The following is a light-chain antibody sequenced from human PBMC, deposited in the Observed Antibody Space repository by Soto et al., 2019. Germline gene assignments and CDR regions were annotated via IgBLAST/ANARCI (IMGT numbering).Light chain of an antibody. J-gene: IGKJ2*01. V-gene: IGKV3-15*01. Sequence: EIVMTQSPGTLSVSPGERATLSCRASQSVRSNLAWYQQKPGQAPRLLIYGASTRATGIPARFSGSGSGTGLTLTISSLQSEDFAVYYCQQYNDWPGTFGQGTTLEVK. CDR1: QSVRSN. CDR2: GAS. CDR3: QQYNDWPGT.